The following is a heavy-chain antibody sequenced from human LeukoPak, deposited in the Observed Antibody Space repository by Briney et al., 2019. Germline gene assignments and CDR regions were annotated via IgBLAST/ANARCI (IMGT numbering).Heavy chain of an antibody. CDR2: INHSGST. CDR1: GGSFSGYY. CDR3: ARSYYDSSGYSY. J-gene: IGHJ4*02. Sequence: NPSETLSLTRAVYGGSFSGYYWSWIRQPPGKGLEWIGEINHSGSTNYNPSLKSRVTISVDTSKNQFSLKLSSVTAADTAVYYCARSYYDSSGYSYWGQGTLVTVSS. V-gene: IGHV4-34*01. D-gene: IGHD3-22*01.